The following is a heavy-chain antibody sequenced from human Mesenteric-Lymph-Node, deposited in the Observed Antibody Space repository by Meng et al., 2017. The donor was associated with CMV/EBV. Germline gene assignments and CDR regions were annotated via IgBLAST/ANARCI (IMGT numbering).Heavy chain of an antibody. CDR2: ISGSSGTNT. V-gene: IGHV3-23*01. J-gene: IGHJ6*02. CDR1: GFTFSSYW. D-gene: IGHD3-10*01. Sequence: GGSLRLSCAASGFTFSSYWMSWVRQAPGKGLEWVSVISGSSGTNTFYADSVKGRFTISRDNSENTLYLHMNSLRAEDTAVYYCAKDLRITMVRGIILKREYYYYYAMDVWGQGTTVTVSS. CDR3: AKDLRITMVRGIILKREYYYYYAMDV.